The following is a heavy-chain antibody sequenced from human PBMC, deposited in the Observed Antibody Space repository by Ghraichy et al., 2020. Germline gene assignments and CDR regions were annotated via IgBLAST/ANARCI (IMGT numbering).Heavy chain of an antibody. J-gene: IGHJ6*02. Sequence: SQTLSLTCTVSGGSISSGGYYWSWIRQHPGKGLEWIGYIYYSGSTYYNPSLKSRVTISVDTSKNQFSLKLSSVTAADTAVYYCARAGDGYKNSLGGMDVWGQGTTVTVSS. CDR3: ARAGDGYKNSLGGMDV. CDR2: IYYSGST. CDR1: GGSISSGGYY. V-gene: IGHV4-31*03. D-gene: IGHD5-24*01.